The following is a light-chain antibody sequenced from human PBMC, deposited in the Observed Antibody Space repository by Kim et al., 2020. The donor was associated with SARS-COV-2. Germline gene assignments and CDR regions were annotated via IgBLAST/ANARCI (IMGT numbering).Light chain of an antibody. J-gene: IGLJ1*01. CDR2: KDN. V-gene: IGLV3-25*03. CDR1: TLPEKQ. CDR3: QSADGSGTYV. Sequence: VSPGQTARITCSGDTLPEKQTYWYQQKSGRAPLLVIYKDNERPSGIPGRFSGSSSGTTVTLTISGVQAEDDDDYYCQSADGSGTYVFGTGTKVTVL.